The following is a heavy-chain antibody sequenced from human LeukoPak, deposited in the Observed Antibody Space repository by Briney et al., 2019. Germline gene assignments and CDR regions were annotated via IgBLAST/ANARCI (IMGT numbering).Heavy chain of an antibody. CDR2: IIPIFGTA. J-gene: IGHJ6*03. D-gene: IGHD2-2*01. CDR1: GGTFSSYA. V-gene: IGHV1-69*05. CDR3: AKSRDCSSTSCPSYYYYMDV. Sequence: SVKVSCKASGGTFSSYAISWVRQAPGQGLEWMGGIIPIFGTANYAQKFQGRVTITTVESTSTAYMELSSLRSEDTAVYDCAKSRDCSSTSCPSYYYYMDVWGKGTTVTVSS.